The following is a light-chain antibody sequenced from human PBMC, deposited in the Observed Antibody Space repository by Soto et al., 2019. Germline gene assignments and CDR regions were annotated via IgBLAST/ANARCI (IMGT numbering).Light chain of an antibody. CDR1: SSNLGAGYD. V-gene: IGLV1-40*01. Sequence: QSVLTQPPSVSGAPGQRVTIPCTGTSSNLGAGYDVHWYQQLPGTAPKLVIYGNSNRPSGVPERFSGSKSGTSASLAITGLRAEDEGEYYCQAYEYSLTASVFGGGTKLTVL. CDR2: GNS. J-gene: IGLJ3*02. CDR3: QAYEYSLTASV.